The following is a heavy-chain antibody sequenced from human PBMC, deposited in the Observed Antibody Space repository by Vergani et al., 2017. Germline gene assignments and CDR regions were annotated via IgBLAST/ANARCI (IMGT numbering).Heavy chain of an antibody. CDR3: ASLESIAARPYYYYGMDV. Sequence: QVQLVQSGAEVKKPGSSVKVSCKASGGTFSSYAISWVRQAPGQGLEWMGRIIPILGIANYAQKFQGRVTITADKSTSTAYMELSSLRSEDTAVYYCASLESIAARPYYYYGMDVWGQGTTDTVSS. CDR2: IIPILGIA. J-gene: IGHJ6*02. V-gene: IGHV1-69*04. CDR1: GGTFSSYA. D-gene: IGHD6-6*01.